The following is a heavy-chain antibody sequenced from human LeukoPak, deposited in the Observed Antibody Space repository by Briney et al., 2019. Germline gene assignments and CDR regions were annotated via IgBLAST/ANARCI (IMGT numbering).Heavy chain of an antibody. D-gene: IGHD3-10*01. Sequence: GGSLRLSCAASGFTFSSYAMSWVRQAPGKGLEWVSGISGRGAGTYYADSVKGRFTFSRDNSKNTLYLQMNSLRVEDTAVYYCAKGFYGELLFDYWGQGTLVTVSS. V-gene: IGHV3-23*01. CDR2: ISGRGAGT. CDR3: AKGFYGELLFDY. CDR1: GFTFSSYA. J-gene: IGHJ4*02.